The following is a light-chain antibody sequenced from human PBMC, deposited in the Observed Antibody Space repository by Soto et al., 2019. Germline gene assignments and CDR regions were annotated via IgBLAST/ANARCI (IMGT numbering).Light chain of an antibody. Sequence: QSALTQPASVSGSPGQSITISCAGTSSDVGVYDFVSWYQQHTGKAPKLLIYDVNNRPAGISNRFSGSKSGNTASLTISGLQAEDEADYYCSSYTTSTTRVFGGGTKLTVL. CDR3: SSYTTSTTRV. CDR1: SSDVGVYDF. CDR2: DVN. J-gene: IGLJ2*01. V-gene: IGLV2-14*03.